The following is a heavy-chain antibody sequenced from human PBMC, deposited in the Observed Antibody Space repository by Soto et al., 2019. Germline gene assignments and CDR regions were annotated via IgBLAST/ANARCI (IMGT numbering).Heavy chain of an antibody. J-gene: IGHJ4*02. CDR3: AKDNRGDSWDVDY. V-gene: IGHV3-23*01. CDR2: VSGSGGRT. CDR1: GFTFSNYA. Sequence: EVQLLESGGGLVQPGGSLRLFCAASGFTFSNYAMSWVRQAPGKGLEWVSLVSGSGGRTYYADSVEGRFTISRDNSKNTLSLQMNSLRAEDTAVYYCAKDNRGDSWDVDYWGQGTLVTVSS. D-gene: IGHD6-13*01.